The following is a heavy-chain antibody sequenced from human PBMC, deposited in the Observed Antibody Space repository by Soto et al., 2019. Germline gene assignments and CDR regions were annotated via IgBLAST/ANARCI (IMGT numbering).Heavy chain of an antibody. D-gene: IGHD3-10*01. CDR2: IYYSGST. CDR3: ARDXLTMVRGVRVEWYGMDV. J-gene: IGHJ6*02. Sequence: SETLSLTCTVSGGSISSGDYYWSWIRQPPGKGLEWIGYIYYSGSTYYNPSLKSRVTISVDTSKNQFSLKLSSVTAADTAVYYCARDXLTMVRGVRVEWYGMDVWGQGTTVTVSS. CDR1: GGSISSGDYY. V-gene: IGHV4-30-4*01.